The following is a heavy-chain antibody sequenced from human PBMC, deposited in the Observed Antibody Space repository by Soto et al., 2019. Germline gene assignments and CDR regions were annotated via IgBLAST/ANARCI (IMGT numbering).Heavy chain of an antibody. Sequence: SETLSLTCAVSSGSISSSNWWSWVRQPPGKGLEWIGEIYHSGSTNYNPSLKSRVTISVDTSKSQFSLKLSSVTAADTAVYYCASSLPPGSTSADYYYYYYMDVWGKGTTVTVSS. CDR3: ASSLPPGSTSADYYYYYYMDV. CDR1: SGSISSSNW. CDR2: IYHSGST. D-gene: IGHD2-2*01. V-gene: IGHV4-4*02. J-gene: IGHJ6*03.